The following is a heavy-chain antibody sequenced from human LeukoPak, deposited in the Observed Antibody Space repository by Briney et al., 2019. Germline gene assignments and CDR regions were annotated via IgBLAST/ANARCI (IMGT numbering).Heavy chain of an antibody. J-gene: IGHJ6*02. CDR1: GFTFSSYE. CDR3: ARDYSSGWYSYYYYYGMDV. Sequence: GSLRFSCAASGFTFSSYEMNWVRQAPGKGLEWVSYISSSGSTIYYADSVKGRFTISRDNAKNSLYLQMNSLRAEDTAVYYCARDYSSGWYSYYYYYGMDVWGQGTTVTVSS. V-gene: IGHV3-48*03. D-gene: IGHD6-19*01. CDR2: ISSSGSTI.